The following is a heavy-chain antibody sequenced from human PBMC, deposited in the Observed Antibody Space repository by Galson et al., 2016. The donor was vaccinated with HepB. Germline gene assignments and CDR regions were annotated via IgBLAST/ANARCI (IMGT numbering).Heavy chain of an antibody. V-gene: IGHV1-2*02. CDR3: ARGYYDSYGYFDAFDI. CDR2: GGT. J-gene: IGHJ3*02. Sequence: GGTNYTQKFQGRVTMARDTSINTVYMDLNRLRSDDTAVYYCARGYYDSYGYFDAFDIWGQGTVVTVSS. D-gene: IGHD3-22*01.